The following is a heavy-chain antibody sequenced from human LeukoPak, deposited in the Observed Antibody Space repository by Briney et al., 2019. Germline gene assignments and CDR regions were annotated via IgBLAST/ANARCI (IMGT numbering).Heavy chain of an antibody. CDR3: ARRNDYYDSSGYWPDAFDI. Sequence: GASVTVSCKASGYTFTSYGISWVRQAPGQGLEWMGWISAYNGNTNYAQKLQGRVTMTTDTSTSTAYMELRSLRSDDTAVYYCARRNDYYDSSGYWPDAFDIWGQGTMVTVSS. D-gene: IGHD3-22*01. CDR2: ISAYNGNT. J-gene: IGHJ3*02. V-gene: IGHV1-18*01. CDR1: GYTFTSYG.